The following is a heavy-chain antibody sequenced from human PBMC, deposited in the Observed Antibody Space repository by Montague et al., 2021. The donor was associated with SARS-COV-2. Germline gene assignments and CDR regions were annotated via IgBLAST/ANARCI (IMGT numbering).Heavy chain of an antibody. CDR2: ISDSGST. J-gene: IGHJ4*02. D-gene: IGHD2-15*01. CDR1: GGSISSFY. V-gene: IGHV4-59*08. Sequence: SETLSLTCTVSGGSISSFYWSWFRQTPGKGLEWIGYISDSGSTNYNPSLTSRVTMSVDTSKDQFSLKMNSVTAADTAVYYCARHYSATLPAVYWGQGTLVTVSS. CDR3: ARHYSATLPAVY.